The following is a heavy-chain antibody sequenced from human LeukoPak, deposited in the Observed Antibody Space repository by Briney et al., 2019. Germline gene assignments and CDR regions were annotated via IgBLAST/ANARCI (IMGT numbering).Heavy chain of an antibody. J-gene: IGHJ5*02. Sequence: SGTLSLTCAVSGGSISSSNWWSWVRQPPGEGLEWIGEIYHSGSTNYNPSLKSRVTISVDKSKNQFSLKLSSVTAADTAVYYCARDSRSSSWYLNWFDPWGQGTLVTVSS. CDR3: ARDSRSSSWYLNWFDP. D-gene: IGHD6-13*01. CDR2: IYHSGST. V-gene: IGHV4-4*02. CDR1: GGSISSSNW.